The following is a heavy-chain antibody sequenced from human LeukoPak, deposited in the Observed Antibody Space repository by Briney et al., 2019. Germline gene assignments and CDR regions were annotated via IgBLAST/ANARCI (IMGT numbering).Heavy chain of an antibody. D-gene: IGHD7-27*01. V-gene: IGHV3-23*01. Sequence: GGSLRLSCAASGFTFSGSAMSWVRQAPREGLEWVSLISYSGANSYYTDSVRGRFTISRDNSKDTLFLQMNSLRAEDTAVYYCARGVGIIDYWGQGTLVTVSS. CDR3: ARGVGIIDY. J-gene: IGHJ4*02. CDR1: GFTFSGSA. CDR2: ISYSGANS.